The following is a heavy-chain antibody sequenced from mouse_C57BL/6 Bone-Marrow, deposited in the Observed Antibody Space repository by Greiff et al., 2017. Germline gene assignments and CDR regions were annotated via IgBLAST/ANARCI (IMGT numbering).Heavy chain of an antibody. D-gene: IGHD2-3*01. CDR3: ARWLLLYWYFDV. V-gene: IGHV1-64*01. J-gene: IGHJ1*03. Sequence: QVQLQQPGAELVKPGASVKLSCTASGYTFTSYWMHWVKQRPGQGLEWIGMIHPNSGSTNYNEKFKSKATLTVDKSSSTAYMQLSSLTSEDSAVYYCARWLLLYWYFDVWGTGTTVTVSS. CDR1: GYTFTSYW. CDR2: IHPNSGST.